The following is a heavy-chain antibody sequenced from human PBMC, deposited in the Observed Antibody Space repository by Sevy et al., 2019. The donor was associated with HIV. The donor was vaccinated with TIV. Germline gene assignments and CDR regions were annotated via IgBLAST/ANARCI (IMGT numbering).Heavy chain of an antibody. V-gene: IGHV3-73*01. J-gene: IGHJ1*01. CDR1: GFTFSGSA. CDR2: VRSKANNYAT. CDR3: TLYCGGDCYSGQGNEYFQH. Sequence: GGSLRLSCAASGFTFSGSAMHWVRQASGKGLEWVGRVRSKANNYATVYAASVKGRFTISRDDSKNTAYLQMNSLKTEETAVYYCTLYCGGDCYSGQGNEYFQHWGQGTLVTVSS. D-gene: IGHD2-21*02.